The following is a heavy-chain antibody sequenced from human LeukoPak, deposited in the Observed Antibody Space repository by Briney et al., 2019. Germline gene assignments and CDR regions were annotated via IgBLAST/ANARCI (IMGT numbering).Heavy chain of an antibody. J-gene: IGHJ4*02. CDR1: GGSISSYY. CDR2: IYYSGST. V-gene: IGHV4-59*08. D-gene: IGHD4-11*01. CDR3: ARQILYSNYVFDS. Sequence: SETLSLTCTVSGGSISSYYWSWIRQPPGKGLEWTGYIYYSGSTNYNPSLKSRVTISVDTSKNQFSLKLSSVTAADTAVYYCARQILYSNYVFDSWGQGTLVTVSS.